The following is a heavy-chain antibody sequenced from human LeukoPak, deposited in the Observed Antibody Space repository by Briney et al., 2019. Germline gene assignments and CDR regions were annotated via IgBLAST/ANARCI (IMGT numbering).Heavy chain of an antibody. J-gene: IGHJ4*02. CDR2: IYYSGST. Sequence: SETLSLTCTVSGGSISSYYWSWIRQPPGKGLEWIGYIYYSGSTNYYPSLKSRLTISVDTSKHQFSLKLSSVTAADTAVYYCARIRFLEWGAGKYFFDYWGQGTLVTVSS. V-gene: IGHV4-59*01. CDR3: ARIRFLEWGAGKYFFDY. CDR1: GGSISSYY. D-gene: IGHD3-3*01.